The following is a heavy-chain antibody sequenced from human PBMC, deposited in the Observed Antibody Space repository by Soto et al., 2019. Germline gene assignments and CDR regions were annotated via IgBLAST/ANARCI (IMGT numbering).Heavy chain of an antibody. Sequence: QVQLVQSGAEVKKPGSSVKVSCKASGGTFSSYAISWVRQAPGQGLEWMGGIIPIFGTANYAQKFQGRVTITADEYTSTAYMELSSLRSEDTAVYYCARDSGVAAAGTVFPWFDPWGQGTLVTVSS. D-gene: IGHD6-13*01. CDR1: GGTFSSYA. J-gene: IGHJ5*02. CDR2: IIPIFGTA. CDR3: ARDSGVAAAGTVFPWFDP. V-gene: IGHV1-69*01.